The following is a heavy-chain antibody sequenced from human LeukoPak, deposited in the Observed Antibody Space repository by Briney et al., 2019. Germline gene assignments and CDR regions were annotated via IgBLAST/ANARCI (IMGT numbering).Heavy chain of an antibody. CDR1: GFTFSDYY. V-gene: IGHV3-15*01. CDR3: TTDYYGSGSYYKGNWFDP. J-gene: IGHJ5*02. Sequence: PGGSLRLSCAASGFTFSDYYMSWVRQAPGKGLEWVGRIKSKTDGGTTDYAAPVKGRFTISRDDSKNTLYLQMNSLKTEDTAVYYCTTDYYGSGSYYKGNWFDPWGQGTLVTVSS. D-gene: IGHD3-10*01. CDR2: IKSKTDGGTT.